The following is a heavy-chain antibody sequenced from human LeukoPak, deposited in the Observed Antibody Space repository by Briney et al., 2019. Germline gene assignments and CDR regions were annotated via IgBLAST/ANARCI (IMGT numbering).Heavy chain of an antibody. CDR2: INERGDTT. D-gene: IGHD3-9*01. CDR3: ARGDDISPGRVLEY. J-gene: IGHJ4*02. Sequence: PGGSLRLSCVASAFTFSKHPMSWVRQAPGSGLELVSAINERGDTTKYADSVMRRFTISRDNSKNTLYLQMNSLRAEDTAVYYCARGDDISPGRVLEYWGRGTLVTVSS. CDR1: AFTFSKHP. V-gene: IGHV3-23*01.